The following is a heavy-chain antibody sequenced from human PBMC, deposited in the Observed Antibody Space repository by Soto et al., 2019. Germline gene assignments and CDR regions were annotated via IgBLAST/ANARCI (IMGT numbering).Heavy chain of an antibody. CDR2: IWYDGSNK. CDR3: ASYVVVPTGGMDV. V-gene: IGHV3-33*01. D-gene: IGHD2-2*01. J-gene: IGHJ6*02. CDR1: GFTFSSYG. Sequence: QVQLVESGGGVVQPGRSLRLSCAASGFTFSSYGMHWVRQAPGKGLEWVAVIWYDGSNKYYADSVKGRFTISRDNSKNTLYLQMNSLRAEDTAVYYCASYVVVPTGGMDVWGQGTTVTVSS.